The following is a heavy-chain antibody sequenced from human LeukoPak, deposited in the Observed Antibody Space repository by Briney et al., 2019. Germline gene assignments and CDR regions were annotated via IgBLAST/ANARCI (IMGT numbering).Heavy chain of an antibody. CDR3: ARTSTMVRGVISHYGMDV. J-gene: IGHJ6*02. V-gene: IGHV1-8*02. CDR2: MNPNSGNT. Sequence: ASVKVSCKASGGTFSSYAINWVRQATGQGLEWMGWMNPNSGNTGYAQKFQGRVTMTRNTSISTAYMELSSLRSEDTAVYYCARTSTMVRGVISHYGMDVWGQGTTVTVSS. CDR1: GGTFSSYA. D-gene: IGHD3-10*01.